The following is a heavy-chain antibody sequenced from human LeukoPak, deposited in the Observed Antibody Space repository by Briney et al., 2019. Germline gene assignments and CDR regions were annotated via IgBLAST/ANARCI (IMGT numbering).Heavy chain of an antibody. CDR1: GFTVSINY. J-gene: IGHJ3*02. D-gene: IGHD3-10*01. V-gene: IGHV3-66*01. Sequence: GGSLRLSCAASGFTVSINYMSWVRQALGKGLDWVSVIYSGDSTYYADSVKGRFTISRDNSKNTLYLQMNSLRAEDTAVYYCARGTQSSGVAFDIWGQGTMVTVSS. CDR2: IYSGDST. CDR3: ARGTQSSGVAFDI.